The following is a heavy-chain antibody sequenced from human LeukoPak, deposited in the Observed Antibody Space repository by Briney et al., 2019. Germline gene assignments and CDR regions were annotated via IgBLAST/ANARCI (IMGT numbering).Heavy chain of an antibody. D-gene: IGHD6-19*01. V-gene: IGHV4-4*07. CDR1: GGSIMNHY. CDR2: IYSSGSA. CDR3: ARDVRYASGWSTPES. J-gene: IGHJ5*02. Sequence: PSETLSLTCTVSGGSIMNHYWSWIRQPAGKGLEWIGRIYSSGSANYGPSLKNRVSMSIDTSNNHFSLNLTSVTPADTALYFCARDVRYASGWSTPESWGQGTLVTVSS.